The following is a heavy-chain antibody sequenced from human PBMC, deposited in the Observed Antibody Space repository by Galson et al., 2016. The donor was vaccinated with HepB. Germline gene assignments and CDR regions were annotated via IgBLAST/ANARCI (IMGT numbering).Heavy chain of an antibody. CDR1: GVSVNSDAYH. CDR3: GTYLVGHGGTGY. CDR2: PYHSWHP. Sequence: ETLSLTCSVSGVSVNSDAYHWSWIRRSQGKGLEWLGHPYHSWHPNDKLRGRVSMSIDTAKNQFSLSLTSLTAADTAVYYCGTYLVGHGGTGYWGQGTLVTVAS. D-gene: IGHD3-16*01. J-gene: IGHJ4*02. V-gene: IGHV4-61*08.